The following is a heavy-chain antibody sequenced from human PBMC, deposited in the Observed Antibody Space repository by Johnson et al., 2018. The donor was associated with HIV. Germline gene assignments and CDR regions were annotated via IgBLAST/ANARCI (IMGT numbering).Heavy chain of an antibody. CDR1: GFTFSDPY. Sequence: QVQLVESGGGVVQPGGSLSLSCPASGFTFSDPYMNWIRQAPGKGMEWVSYISGSDGAIWYADFVKGRFTVSRDNAKNSFYLQMNSLRAEDTAVYYCAREYDAFDIWGQGTMVTVSS. J-gene: IGHJ3*02. CDR3: AREYDAFDI. V-gene: IGHV3-11*04. CDR2: ISGSDGAI.